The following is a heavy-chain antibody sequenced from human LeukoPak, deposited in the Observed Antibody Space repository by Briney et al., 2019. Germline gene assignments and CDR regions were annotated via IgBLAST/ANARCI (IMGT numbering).Heavy chain of an antibody. CDR3: ARDATLLYSSGWYGRFDY. V-gene: IGHV6-1*01. D-gene: IGHD6-19*01. CDR1: GDSVSSNSAA. J-gene: IGHJ4*02. CDR2: TYYRSKWYN. Sequence: SQTLSLTCALSGDSVSSNSAAWKWLRQSPSRGLEWLGRTYYRSKWYNDYAVSVKSRITINPDTSKNQFSLQLNSVTPEDTAVYYCARDATLLYSSGWYGRFDYWGQGTLVTVSS.